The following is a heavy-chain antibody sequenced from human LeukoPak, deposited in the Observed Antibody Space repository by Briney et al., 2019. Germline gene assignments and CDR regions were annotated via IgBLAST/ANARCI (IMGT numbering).Heavy chain of an antibody. CDR1: GFTFSSYG. D-gene: IGHD5-24*01. CDR3: ASNRDGYNSAYYFDY. J-gene: IGHJ4*02. V-gene: IGHV3-33*01. Sequence: GGSLRLSCAASGFTFSSYGMHWVRQAPGKGLEWVAVIWYDGSNKYYADSVKGRFTISRDNSKNTLYLQMNSLRAEDTAVYYCASNRDGYNSAYYFDYWGQGTLVTVSS. CDR2: IWYDGSNK.